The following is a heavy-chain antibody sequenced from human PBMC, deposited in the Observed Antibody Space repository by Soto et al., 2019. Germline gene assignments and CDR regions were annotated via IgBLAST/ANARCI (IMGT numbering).Heavy chain of an antibody. CDR2: IYHSGST. V-gene: IGHV4-38-2*01. J-gene: IGHJ4*02. D-gene: IGHD3-3*01. CDR1: AYSISSGYY. CDR3: ASYDFWRGVELGGGYYFDH. Sequence: PSETLSLTCAVSAYSISSGYYWGWIRQPPGKGLEWIGSIYHSGSTYYNPSLKSRVTISVDTSKNQFSLKLSSVTAADTAVYYCASYDFWRGVELGGGYYFDHWGQGTLVTVSS.